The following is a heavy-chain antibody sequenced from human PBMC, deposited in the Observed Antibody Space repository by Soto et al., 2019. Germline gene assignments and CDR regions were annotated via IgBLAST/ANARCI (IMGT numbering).Heavy chain of an antibody. J-gene: IGHJ5*02. CDR1: GYTFTGYY. V-gene: IGHV1-2*02. CDR3: ARERGLAEWLQLLWLGP. CDR2: IHPHSGCK. D-gene: IGHD5-12*01. Sequence: ASVKVSCKASGYTFTGYYMHWVRHAPGEGFEWMGWIHPHSGCKNYAQKFQGRVTMTRDTSISTAYMELSRLRSDDAAVYYWARERGLAEWLQLLWLGPWGQGTLVTVSS.